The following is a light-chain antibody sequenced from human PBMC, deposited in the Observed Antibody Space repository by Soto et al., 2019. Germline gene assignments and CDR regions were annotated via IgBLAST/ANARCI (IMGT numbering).Light chain of an antibody. J-gene: IGLJ1*01. V-gene: IGLV2-11*01. CDR3: CSYAGSYPFV. CDR1: SSDVGGYNY. CDR2: DVS. Sequence: QSALTQPRSVSGSPGQSVTISCTGTSSDVGGYNYVSWYQQHPGKAPKLMIYDVSKRPSGVPDRFSGSKSGNTASLTISGLRAEDEADYYCCSYAGSYPFVFGTGTKLTVL.